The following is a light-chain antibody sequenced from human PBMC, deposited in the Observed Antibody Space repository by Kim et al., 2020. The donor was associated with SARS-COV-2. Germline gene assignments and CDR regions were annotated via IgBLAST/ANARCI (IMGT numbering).Light chain of an antibody. CDR3: AAWDDSLRRVV. CDR1: NSNIGGNT. Sequence: QPVLTQPPSTSGTPGQTVTISCSGSNSNIGGNTVNWYQHLPPTAPKLLISDNNQRPSGVPDRFSGSKSGTSASLAISGLQSEDEADYHCAAWDDSLRRVVFGGGTQLTVL. CDR2: DNN. J-gene: IGLJ2*01. V-gene: IGLV1-44*01.